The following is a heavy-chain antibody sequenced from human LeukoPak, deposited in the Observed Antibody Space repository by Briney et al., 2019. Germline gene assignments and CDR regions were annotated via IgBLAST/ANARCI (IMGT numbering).Heavy chain of an antibody. J-gene: IGHJ4*02. CDR3: ARVDPDYVWGSYRYTFDY. V-gene: IGHV1-2*02. CDR2: INPNSGGT. D-gene: IGHD3-16*02. CDR1: GYTFTGYY. Sequence: GASVKVSCKASGYTFTGYYMHWVRQAPGQGLEWMGWINPNSGGTNYAQKFQGRVTMTRDTSISTAYMELSRLRSDDTAVYYCARVDPDYVWGSYRYTFDYWGQGTLVTVSS.